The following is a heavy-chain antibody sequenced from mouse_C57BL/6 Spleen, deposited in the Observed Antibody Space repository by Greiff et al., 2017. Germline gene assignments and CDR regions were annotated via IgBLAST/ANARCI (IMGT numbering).Heavy chain of an antibody. V-gene: IGHV14-4*01. Sequence: VQLQQSGAELVRPGASVKLSCTASGFNIKDDYMHWVKQRPEQGLEWIGWIDPENGDTEYASKFQGKATITADTSSNTAYLQLSSLTSEDTAVYYCTRITTVDPGYWGQCTTLTVSS. CDR1: GFNIKDDY. D-gene: IGHD1-1*01. J-gene: IGHJ2*01. CDR3: TRITTVDPGY. CDR2: IDPENGDT.